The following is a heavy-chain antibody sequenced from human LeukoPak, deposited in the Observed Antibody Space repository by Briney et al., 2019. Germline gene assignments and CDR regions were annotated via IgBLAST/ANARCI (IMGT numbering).Heavy chain of an antibody. CDR3: ARGRVVVPAAPEFDY. CDR2: ISAYNGNT. V-gene: IGHV1-18*01. D-gene: IGHD2-2*01. CDR1: GYTFTSYG. Sequence: ASVKVSCKASGYTFTSYGISWVRQATGQGLEWMGWISAYNGNTNYAQKLQGRVTMTTDTSTSTAYMELRSLRSDDTAVYYCARGRVVVPAAPEFDYWGQGTLVTVSS. J-gene: IGHJ4*02.